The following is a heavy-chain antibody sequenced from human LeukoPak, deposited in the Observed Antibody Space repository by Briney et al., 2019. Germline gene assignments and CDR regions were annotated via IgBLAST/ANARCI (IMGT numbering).Heavy chain of an antibody. D-gene: IGHD1-1*01. CDR1: GYSFTRYW. CDR2: IYPGESDT. Sequence: GESLKISCKGSGYSFTRYWIGWVRQMPGKGLEWMGIIYPGESDTRYSPSFQGQVNSSADKSISTAYLQWSSLKASDTATYYCARRVGRTGTTDFDYWGQGTLVTVSS. V-gene: IGHV5-51*01. J-gene: IGHJ4*02. CDR3: ARRVGRTGTTDFDY.